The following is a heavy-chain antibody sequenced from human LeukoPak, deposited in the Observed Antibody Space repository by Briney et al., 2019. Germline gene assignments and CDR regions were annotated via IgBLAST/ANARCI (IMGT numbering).Heavy chain of an antibody. D-gene: IGHD3-10*01. CDR2: IYYSGST. CDR1: GGSISSYY. CDR3: ARVSGGRFDY. J-gene: IGHJ4*02. V-gene: IGHV4-59*01. Sequence: KPSETLSLTYTVSGGSISSYYWSWIRQPPGKGLEWIGYIYYSGSTNYNPSLKSRVTISVDTSKNQFSLKLSSVTAADTAVYYCARVSGGRFDYWGQGTLVTVSS.